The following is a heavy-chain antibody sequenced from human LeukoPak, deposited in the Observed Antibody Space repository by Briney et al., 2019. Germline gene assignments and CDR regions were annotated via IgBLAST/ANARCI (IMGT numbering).Heavy chain of an antibody. V-gene: IGHV1-8*01. Sequence: ASVKVSCKASGYTFTSYDINWVRQATGQGLEWMGWMNPNSGNTGYAQKFQGRVTMTRNTSISTAYMELSSMRSEDTAVYYCARKGINDDFWSGSDPKMVYYYYGMDVRGQGTTVTVSS. CDR2: MNPNSGNT. J-gene: IGHJ6*02. CDR3: ARKGINDDFWSGSDPKMVYYYYGMDV. D-gene: IGHD3-3*01. CDR1: GYTFTSYD.